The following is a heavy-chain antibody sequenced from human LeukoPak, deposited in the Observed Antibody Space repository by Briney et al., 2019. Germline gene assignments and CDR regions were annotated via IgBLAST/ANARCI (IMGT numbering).Heavy chain of an antibody. CDR2: ISSSSSYI. CDR3: ARVGSSTSREADY. D-gene: IGHD2-2*01. J-gene: IGHJ4*02. CDR1: GFTFSSYA. V-gene: IGHV3-21*01. Sequence: GGSLRLSCAASGFTFSSYAMSWVRQAPGKGLEWVSSISSSSSYIYYADSVKGRFTISRDNAKNSLYLQMNSLRAEDTAVYYCARVGSSTSREADYWGQGTLVTVSS.